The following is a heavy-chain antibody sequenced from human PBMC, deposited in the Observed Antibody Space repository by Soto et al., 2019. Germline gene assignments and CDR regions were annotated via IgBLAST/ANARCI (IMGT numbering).Heavy chain of an antibody. CDR1: GGSFRGHP. CDR2: INHSGRV. V-gene: IGHV4-34*01. J-gene: IGHJ5*01. Sequence: LSLTCAVYGGSFRGHPWTWIRQSPGKGLEWIGDINHSGRVNYSPSLKSRVTISLDTSKNQFSLTLSAVTAADTAMYYCSTRAYDTNGYYRFDPLGQGTLVTVSS. D-gene: IGHD3-22*01. CDR3: STRAYDTNGYYRFDP.